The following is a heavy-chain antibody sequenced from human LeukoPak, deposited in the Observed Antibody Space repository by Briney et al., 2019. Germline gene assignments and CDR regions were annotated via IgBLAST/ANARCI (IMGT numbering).Heavy chain of an antibody. CDR3: ARSEPMVRGAIPYYYYMDV. CDR1: GYSFTSYW. CDR2: IYPGDSDT. V-gene: IGHV5-51*01. Sequence: GESLKISCKGSGYSFTSYWIGWVRQMPGKGLEWMGIIYPGDSDTRYSPSFQGQVTISADKSISTAYLQWSSLKASDTAMYYCARSEPMVRGAIPYYYYMDVWGKGTTVTVSS. D-gene: IGHD3-10*01. J-gene: IGHJ6*03.